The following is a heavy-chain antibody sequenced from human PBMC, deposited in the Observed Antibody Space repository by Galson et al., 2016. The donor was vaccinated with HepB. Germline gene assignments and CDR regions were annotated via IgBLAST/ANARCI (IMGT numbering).Heavy chain of an antibody. V-gene: IGHV1-8*01. Sequence: SVKVSCKASGYNFITYDINWVRQATGQGLEWMGWINPKSGNTGYAQKFQGRVTMTRDTSISTAYMELSSLTSDDTAVYYCASVVNPYYYYYYGLDAWGQGTTVTVSS. CDR3: ASVVNPYYYYYYGLDA. J-gene: IGHJ6*02. CDR2: INPKSGNT. D-gene: IGHD2-15*01. CDR1: GYNFITYD.